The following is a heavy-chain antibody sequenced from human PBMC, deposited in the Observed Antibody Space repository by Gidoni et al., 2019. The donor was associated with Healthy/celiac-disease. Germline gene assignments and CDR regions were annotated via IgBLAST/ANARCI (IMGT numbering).Heavy chain of an antibody. D-gene: IGHD6-6*01. CDR3: ARDSLSSSITF. CDR1: GFTFSSYS. J-gene: IGHJ4*02. CDR2: ISSSSSYI. Sequence: EVQLVESGGGLVKTGGSLRLSCAASGFTFSSYSLNWVRQAPGKGLEWVSPISSSSSYIYYADSVKGRFTISRDNAKNSLYLQMNSLRAEDTAVYYCARDSLSSSITFWGQGTLVTVSS. V-gene: IGHV3-21*01.